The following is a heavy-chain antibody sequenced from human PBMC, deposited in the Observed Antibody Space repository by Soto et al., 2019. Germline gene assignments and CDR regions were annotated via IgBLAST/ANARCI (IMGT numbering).Heavy chain of an antibody. CDR3: ARDPCSSTSCYPYDYYGMDV. CDR1: GYTFTSYG. J-gene: IGHJ6*02. V-gene: IGHV1-18*01. Sequence: ASVKVSCKASGYTFTSYGISWVRQAPGQGLEWMGWISAYNGNTNYAQKLQGRVTMTTDTSTSTAYMELRSLRSDDTAVYYCARDPCSSTSCYPYDYYGMDVWGQGTTVTVSS. CDR2: ISAYNGNT. D-gene: IGHD2-2*01.